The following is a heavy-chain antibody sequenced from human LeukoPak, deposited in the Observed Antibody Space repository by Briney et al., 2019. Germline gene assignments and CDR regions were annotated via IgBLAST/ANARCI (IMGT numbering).Heavy chain of an antibody. J-gene: IGHJ5*02. CDR1: GGSISSGGYY. CDR2: IYYSGST. CDR3: ARGRRWLQFKAGWFDP. V-gene: IGHV4-31*03. Sequence: SETLSLTCTVSGGSISSGGYYWSWIRQHPGKGLEWIGYIYYSGSTYYNPSLKSRVTISVDTSKNQFSLKLSSVTAADTAVYYCARGRRWLQFKAGWFDPWGQGTLVTVSS. D-gene: IGHD5-24*01.